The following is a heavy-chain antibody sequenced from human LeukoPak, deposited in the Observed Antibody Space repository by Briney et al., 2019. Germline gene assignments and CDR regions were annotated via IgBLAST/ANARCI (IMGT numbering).Heavy chain of an antibody. CDR1: GYSISSSNW. CDR3: ARSTGYSYGHRHAFDI. J-gene: IGHJ3*02. V-gene: IGHV4-28*01. CDR2: IYYSGST. D-gene: IGHD5-18*01. Sequence: PSGTLSLTCAVSGYSISSSNWWGWIRQPPGKGLEWIGYIYYSGSTYYNPSLKSRVTMSVDTSKNQFSLKLSSVTAVDTAVYYCARSTGYSYGHRHAFDIWGQGTMVTVSS.